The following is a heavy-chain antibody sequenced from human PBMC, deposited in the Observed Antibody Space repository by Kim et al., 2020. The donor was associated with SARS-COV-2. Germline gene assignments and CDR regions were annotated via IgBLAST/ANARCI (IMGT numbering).Heavy chain of an antibody. Sequence: ASVKVSCKASGYTFTSYDINWVRQATGQGLEWMGWMNPNSGNTGYAQKFQGRVTMTRNTSISTAYMELSSLRSEDTAVYYCARGEYFDWLPYYYGMDVWGQGTTVTVSS. D-gene: IGHD3-9*01. J-gene: IGHJ6*02. CDR2: MNPNSGNT. V-gene: IGHV1-8*01. CDR1: GYTFTSYD. CDR3: ARGEYFDWLPYYYGMDV.